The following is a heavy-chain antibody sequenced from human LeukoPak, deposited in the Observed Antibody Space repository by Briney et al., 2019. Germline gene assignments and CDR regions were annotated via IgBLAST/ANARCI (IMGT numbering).Heavy chain of an antibody. D-gene: IGHD6-13*01. Sequence: GGSLRLSCAASGFTFSTYAMSWVRHAPGEGLEWVSAIDSVKGRFTISRDNSNNTLYLQMNSLRAEDTGVYYCAKDRETTASGTFDYWGQGTLVTVSS. V-gene: IGHV3-23*01. CDR3: AKDRETTASGTFDY. CDR2: I. CDR1: GFTFSTYA. J-gene: IGHJ4*02.